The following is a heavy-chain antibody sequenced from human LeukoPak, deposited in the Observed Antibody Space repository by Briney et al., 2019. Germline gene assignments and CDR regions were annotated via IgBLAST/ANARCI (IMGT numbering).Heavy chain of an antibody. CDR2: ISGSSRST. CDR3: GKDSRPSVTTFRSRWTDS. D-gene: IGHD4-11*01. Sequence: GGSLRLSCAASGFTFHNNGMSWVRQAPGKGLEWVSVISGSSRSTYHAESVKGRFTISRDNSKDTLFLQMNSLRAVDTAVYYCGKDSRPSVTTFRSRWTDSWGQGTPVTVSS. J-gene: IGHJ4*02. CDR1: GFTFHNNG. V-gene: IGHV3-23*01.